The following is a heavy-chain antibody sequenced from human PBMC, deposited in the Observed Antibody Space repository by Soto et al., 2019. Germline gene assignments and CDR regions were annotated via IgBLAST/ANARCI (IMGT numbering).Heavy chain of an antibody. CDR2: IIPISGAA. Sequence: QVQLVQSGAEVKKPGSSVKVSCKASGGTFSNYVVNWVRQAPGHGLEWMGRIIPISGAANYAQKFQGRVTITADKSTSKSYMELSRLRYEDTALYYCARDMTRTVVPYFDFWGQGTLVTVSS. V-gene: IGHV1-69*06. CDR3: ARDMTRTVVPYFDF. D-gene: IGHD1-7*01. CDR1: GGTFSNYV. J-gene: IGHJ4*02.